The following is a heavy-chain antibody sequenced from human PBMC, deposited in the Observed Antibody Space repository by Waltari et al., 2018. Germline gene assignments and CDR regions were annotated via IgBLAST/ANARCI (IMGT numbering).Heavy chain of an antibody. J-gene: IGHJ4*02. V-gene: IGHV4-31*03. CDR3: ARGVFSTVTSDY. Sequence: QVQLQESGPGLVKPSQTLSLTCPVSGGSISSGGYYCSWIRQHPGKGLEWIGYIYYSGSTYYNPSLKSRVTISVDTSKNQFSLKLSSVTAADTAVYYCARGVFSTVTSDYWGQGTLVTVSS. D-gene: IGHD4-17*01. CDR2: IYYSGST. CDR1: GGSISSGGYY.